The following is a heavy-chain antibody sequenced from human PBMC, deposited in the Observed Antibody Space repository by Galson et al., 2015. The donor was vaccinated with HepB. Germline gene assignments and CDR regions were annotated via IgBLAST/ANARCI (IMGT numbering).Heavy chain of an antibody. CDR2: VDDTGTT. V-gene: IGHV4-59*02. J-gene: IGHJ3*02. Sequence: ETLSLTCTVSGDSVTGYYWGWIRQPPGKGLDWIGSVDDTGTTIYNPSLRTRVTVSVDTSKNQFSLRLTSVTAADAAVYYCAATYTNGPSLEAFESWGQGTVITVSS. D-gene: IGHD2-8*01. CDR1: GDSVTGYY. CDR3: AATYTNGPSLEAFES.